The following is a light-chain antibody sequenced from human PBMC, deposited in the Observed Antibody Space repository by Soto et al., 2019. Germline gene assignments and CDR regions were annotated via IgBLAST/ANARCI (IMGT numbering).Light chain of an antibody. V-gene: IGKV3-15*01. CDR3: QQYNYWPLT. CDR2: GAS. J-gene: IGKJ1*01. Sequence: IVMTQSPATLSVFLGERATLSCRASQTVSNNLAWYQQKPGQAPRLLIYGASTRATGIPARFSGSGSGTDFTLTISSLQSEDFAVYHCQQYNYWPLTFGQGTKVNFK. CDR1: QTVSNN.